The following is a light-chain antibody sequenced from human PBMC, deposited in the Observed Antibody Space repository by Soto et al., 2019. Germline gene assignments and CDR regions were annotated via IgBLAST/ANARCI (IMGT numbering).Light chain of an antibody. Sequence: VVTQPPSASGTPGQRVTISCSGSSSSIGSNFVYWYQQLPGTAPKLLIYRNNQRPSGVPDRFSGSKSGTSASLAISGLRSEDEADYYCAAWDDSLSGRVFGGGTQLTVL. CDR1: SSSIGSNF. CDR3: AAWDDSLSGRV. J-gene: IGLJ2*01. V-gene: IGLV1-47*01. CDR2: RNN.